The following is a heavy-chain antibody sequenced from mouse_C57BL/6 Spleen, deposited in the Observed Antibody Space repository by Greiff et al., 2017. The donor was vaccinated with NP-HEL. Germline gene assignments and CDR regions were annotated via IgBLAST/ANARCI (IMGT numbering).Heavy chain of an antibody. CDR2: IDPSDSYT. J-gene: IGHJ3*01. V-gene: IGHV1-50*01. Sequence: QVQLQQPGAELVKPGASVKLSCKASGYTFTSYWMQWVKQRPGQGLEWIGEIDPSDSYTNYNQKFKGKATLTVDTSSSTAYMQLSSLTSEDSAVYYCARRNYDYVFAYWGQGTLVTVAA. CDR1: GYTFTSYW. CDR3: ARRNYDYVFAY. D-gene: IGHD2-4*01.